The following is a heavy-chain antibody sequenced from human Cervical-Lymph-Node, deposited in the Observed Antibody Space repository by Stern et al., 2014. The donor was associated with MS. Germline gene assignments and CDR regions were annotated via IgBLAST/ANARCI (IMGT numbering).Heavy chain of an antibody. CDR3: ARGSSWFRH. CDR1: GGSFSGYS. J-gene: IGHJ4*02. Sequence: QVQLQQWGAGLLKPSETLSLTCVVYGGSFSGYSWTWIRQPPGKGLEWIGEITQSGSTNYNPSLKSRVIISGDTSKSQFSLKPSSVTAADTAVYYCARGSSWFRHWGQGTRVTVSS. D-gene: IGHD6-13*01. V-gene: IGHV4-34*01. CDR2: ITQSGST.